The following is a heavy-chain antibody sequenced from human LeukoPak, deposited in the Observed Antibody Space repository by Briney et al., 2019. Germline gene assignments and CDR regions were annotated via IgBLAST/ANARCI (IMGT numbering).Heavy chain of an antibody. J-gene: IGHJ4*02. Sequence: GASVKVSCKASGYTFTSYYMHWVRQAPGQGLEWMGLINPTGGSTGYAQKFQGRVTMTRNTSISTAYMELSSLRSEDTAVYYCLTYYYDSSGFDYWGQGTLVTVSS. D-gene: IGHD3-22*01. CDR2: INPTGGST. CDR1: GYTFTSYY. CDR3: LTYYYDSSGFDY. V-gene: IGHV1-46*01.